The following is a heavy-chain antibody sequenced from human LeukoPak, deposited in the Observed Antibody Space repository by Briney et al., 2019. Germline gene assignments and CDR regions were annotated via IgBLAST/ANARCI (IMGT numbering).Heavy chain of an antibody. D-gene: IGHD6-19*01. CDR1: GGSISSYY. CDR2: IYYSGST. J-gene: IGHJ4*02. Sequence: SETLSLTCTVSGGSISSYYWSWIRQPPGKGLEWIGYIYYSGSTNYNPSLKSRVTISVDTSKNQFSLKLSSVTAADTAVYYCARRRSSGWWAFDYWGQGTLVTVSS. V-gene: IGHV4-59*08. CDR3: ARRRSSGWWAFDY.